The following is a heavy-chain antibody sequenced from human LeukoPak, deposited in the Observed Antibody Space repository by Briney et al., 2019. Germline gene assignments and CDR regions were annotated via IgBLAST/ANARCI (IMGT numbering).Heavy chain of an antibody. V-gene: IGHV3-21*01. CDR2: ISSSSSYI. CDR3: ARGLPGYYYDSSGYYASFDY. J-gene: IGHJ4*02. CDR1: GFTFSSYS. D-gene: IGHD3-22*01. Sequence: GRSLRLSCAASGFTFSSYSMNWVRQAPGKGLEWVSSISSSSSYIYYADSVKGRFTISRDNAKNSLYLQMNSLRAEDTAVYYCARGLPGYYYDSSGYYASFDYWGQGTLVTVSS.